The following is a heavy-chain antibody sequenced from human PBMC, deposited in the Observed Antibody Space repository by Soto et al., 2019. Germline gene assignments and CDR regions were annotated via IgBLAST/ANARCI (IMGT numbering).Heavy chain of an antibody. CDR3: ARTMVTSPSDAFDI. V-gene: IGHV1-18*01. J-gene: IGHJ3*02. D-gene: IGHD2-21*02. CDR1: GYTFTNYK. Sequence: QVQLVQSGAEVKKPGASVKVSCKASGYTFTNYKITWVRKAPGQGLEWMGWISAYNGHTNYAQKFQGRVTMTTDTSTSAAYMELRSLRSDDTAVYYCARTMVTSPSDAFDIWGQGTMVTVSS. CDR2: ISAYNGHT.